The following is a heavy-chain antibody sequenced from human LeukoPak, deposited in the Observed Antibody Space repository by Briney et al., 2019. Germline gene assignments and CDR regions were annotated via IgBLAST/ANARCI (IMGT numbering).Heavy chain of an antibody. V-gene: IGHV4-39*01. CDR2: IYYPEST. CDR3: VRHVSSGWDYYNGLDV. J-gene: IGHJ6*02. Sequence: SETLSLTCKVSGGSIGSSGFYWGWIRQPPGNGLEWIGSIYYPESTHYNPSLESRVTISVDTSKYQVSLTLGSVTATDTAVYYCVRHVSSGWDYYNGLDVWGQGTTVTVSS. CDR1: GGSIGSSGFY. D-gene: IGHD6-19*01.